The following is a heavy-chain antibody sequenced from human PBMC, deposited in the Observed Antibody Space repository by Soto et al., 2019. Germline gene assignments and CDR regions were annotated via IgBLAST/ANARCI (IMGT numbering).Heavy chain of an antibody. CDR3: VRTSLVVAVATREDF. Sequence: EVQLVESGGGLVQPGESLRLSCAASGFTFSNYWMHWVRQAPGKGLVWVSRIDSDGSRITYADFVKGRFTISRDNAKNTVYLNMNSLTAEDTAVYYCVRTSLVVAVATREDFWGPGTLVTVSS. CDR1: GFTFSNYW. V-gene: IGHV3-74*01. CDR2: IDSDGSRI. J-gene: IGHJ4*02. D-gene: IGHD2-15*01.